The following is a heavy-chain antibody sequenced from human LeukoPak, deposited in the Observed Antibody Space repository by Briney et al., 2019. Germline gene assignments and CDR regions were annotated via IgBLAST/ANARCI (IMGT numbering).Heavy chain of an antibody. CDR1: GHRFTSYG. CDR2: ISIYNGNS. CDR3: SREVGNVLTGY. J-gene: IGHJ4*02. Sequence: EASVKVSCKTSGHRFTSYGISWLRQAPGQRLEWMGWISIYNGNSKYAQNLHGKVTMTRDTSTGTAYLDLRSLRSDDTALYYCSREVGNVLTGYWGQGTQVTVSS. D-gene: IGHD3-9*01. V-gene: IGHV1-18*01.